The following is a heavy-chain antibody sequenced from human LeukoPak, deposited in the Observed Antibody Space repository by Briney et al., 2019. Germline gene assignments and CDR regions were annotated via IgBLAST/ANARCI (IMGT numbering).Heavy chain of an antibody. CDR1: GFTFSSYA. CDR2: ISGSGGST. D-gene: IGHD3-22*01. Sequence: GGSLRLSCAASGFTFSSYAMSWVRQAPGKGLEWVSAISGSGGSTYYADSVKGRFTISRDNSKNTLYLQMNSLRAEDTAVYYCARDRVRREYSDSSGYRPDAFDIWGQGTMVTVSS. CDR3: ARDRVRREYSDSSGYRPDAFDI. V-gene: IGHV3-23*01. J-gene: IGHJ3*02.